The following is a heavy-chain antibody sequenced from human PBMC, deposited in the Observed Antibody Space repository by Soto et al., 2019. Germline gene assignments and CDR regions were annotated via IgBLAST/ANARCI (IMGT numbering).Heavy chain of an antibody. Sequence: TSETLSLTCTASGGSINSNNYYWAWIRQPPGKGLAWIASIYYDGSTYYNPSLKSRVCISVDTSKNHFSLKLTSATAADTAVYYCAKVVVAATRHTDFDSWGQGTLVTVSS. CDR2: IYYDGST. D-gene: IGHD2-15*01. CDR1: GGSINSNNYY. CDR3: AKVVVAATRHTDFDS. J-gene: IGHJ4*02. V-gene: IGHV4-39*02.